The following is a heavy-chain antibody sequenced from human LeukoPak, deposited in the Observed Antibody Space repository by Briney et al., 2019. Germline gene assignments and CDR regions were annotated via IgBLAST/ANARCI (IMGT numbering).Heavy chain of an antibody. V-gene: IGHV4-34*01. D-gene: IGHD3-3*01. Sequence: KPSETLSLTCAVSGGSFRGYSWSWIRQPPGKGLEWIGEINHSGSPNYSPSLKSRITISVDTSKNQFSLKLRSVTAADTAVYYCARSYYDFWRVFDYWGQGTLATVSP. CDR2: INHSGSP. CDR3: ARSYYDFWRVFDY. J-gene: IGHJ4*02. CDR1: GGSFRGYS.